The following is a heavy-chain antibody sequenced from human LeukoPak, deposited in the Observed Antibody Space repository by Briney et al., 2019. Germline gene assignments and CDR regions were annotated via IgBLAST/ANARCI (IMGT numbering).Heavy chain of an antibody. Sequence: GGSLRLSCAASGFTFSSYAMHWVRQAPGKGLEWVAVISYDGSNKYYADSVKGRFTISRDNSKNTLYLQMNSLRAEDTAVYYCARGEFSPLLLDYWGQGTLVTVSS. V-gene: IGHV3-30*14. CDR3: ARGEFSPLLLDY. CDR1: GFTFSSYA. CDR2: ISYDGSNK. D-gene: IGHD3-16*02. J-gene: IGHJ4*02.